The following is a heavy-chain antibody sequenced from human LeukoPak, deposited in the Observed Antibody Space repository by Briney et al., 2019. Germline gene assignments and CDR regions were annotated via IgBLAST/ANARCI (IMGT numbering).Heavy chain of an antibody. V-gene: IGHV3-11*04. CDR2: ITDNGRNV. CDR3: ASPDPTIVGRNYYYYFMDV. Sequence: VGALRVSCAAPGFTFSDYYMGWIPQAPGRGVGCGSYITDNGRNVYYADSVKGRFTISRDNAKYSLYLQMNSLRAEDTAVYYCASPDPTIVGRNYYYYFMDVWGKGTTVTVSS. J-gene: IGHJ6*03. CDR1: GFTFSDYY. D-gene: IGHD3-22*01.